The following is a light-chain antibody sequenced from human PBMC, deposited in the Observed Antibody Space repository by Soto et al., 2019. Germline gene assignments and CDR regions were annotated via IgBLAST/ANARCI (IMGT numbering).Light chain of an antibody. CDR1: QDVSND. CDR2: GAS. V-gene: IGKV1-17*01. Sequence: DIQMTQSPPSLSASVGDRVTITCRASQDVSNDLGWFQQKPGKAPKRLIFGASNLESGVPSRFSGTGSGTEFILKITILPPEDFATYYCLQHTYIWSFGQGTKVDIK. J-gene: IGKJ1*01. CDR3: LQHTYIWS.